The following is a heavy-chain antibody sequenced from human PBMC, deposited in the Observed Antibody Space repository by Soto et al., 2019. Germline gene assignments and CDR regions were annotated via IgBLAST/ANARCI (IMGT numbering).Heavy chain of an antibody. CDR1: GTSISSSSYY. CDR3: ARKGSLMTTVTTNYFDY. V-gene: IGHV4-39*01. D-gene: IGHD4-17*01. J-gene: IGHJ4*02. CDR2: IYYSGST. Sequence: SETMSFSCTFSGTSISSSSYYWGWIRQPPGKGLEWIGSIYYSGSTYYNRCLKSRVTISVDTSKNQFSLKLSSVTAADTAVYYCARKGSLMTTVTTNYFDYWGQGTLVTVSS.